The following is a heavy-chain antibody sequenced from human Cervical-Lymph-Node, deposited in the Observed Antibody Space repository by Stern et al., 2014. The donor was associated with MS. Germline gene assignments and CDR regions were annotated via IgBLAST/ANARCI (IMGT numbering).Heavy chain of an antibody. J-gene: IGHJ4*02. V-gene: IGHV5-51*04. Sequence: VQLVESGAEVKKPGESLKISCKASGYSFSRFWIAWVRQMPGKRLGCMGFIYPANSDTRYSTSLESQVPISVSKLLNTAYLQWSSLRASDTAIYYCAREVGDYGGHSPQNFDSWGQGTLVTVSS. D-gene: IGHD4-23*01. CDR1: GYSFSRFW. CDR3: AREVGDYGGHSPQNFDS. CDR2: IYPANSDT.